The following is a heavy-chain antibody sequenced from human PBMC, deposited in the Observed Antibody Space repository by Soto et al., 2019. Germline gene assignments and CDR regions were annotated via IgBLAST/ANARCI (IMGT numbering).Heavy chain of an antibody. CDR2: IWYDGSNK. V-gene: IGHV3-33*01. CDR1: GFTFSGYG. Sequence: PGGSLRLSCAASGFTFSGYGMHWVRQAPGKGLEWVAVIWYDGSNKYYADSVKGRFTISRDNSKNTLYLQMNSLRAEDTAVYYCARGVVRFLERYPYGMDVWGQGTTVTVSS. D-gene: IGHD3-3*01. J-gene: IGHJ6*02. CDR3: ARGVVRFLERYPYGMDV.